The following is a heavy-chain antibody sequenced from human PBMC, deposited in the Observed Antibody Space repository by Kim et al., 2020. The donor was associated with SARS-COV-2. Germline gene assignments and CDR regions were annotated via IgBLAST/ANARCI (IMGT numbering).Heavy chain of an antibody. J-gene: IGHJ4*02. CDR3: ARDKQQVFDY. D-gene: IGHD6-13*01. CDR2: NK. Sequence: NKYYADSVKGRFTISRDNSKNTLYLQMNSLRAEDTAVYYCARDKQQVFDYWGQGTLVTVSS. V-gene: IGHV3-30-3*01.